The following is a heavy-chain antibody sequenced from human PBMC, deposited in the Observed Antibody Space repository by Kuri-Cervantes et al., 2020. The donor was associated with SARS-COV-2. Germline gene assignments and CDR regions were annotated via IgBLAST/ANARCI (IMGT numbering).Heavy chain of an antibody. V-gene: IGHV4-59*05. CDR2: IYYSGST. J-gene: IGHJ4*02. D-gene: IGHD6-13*01. CDR1: GGSISSYY. CDR3: ARHPFTGIAAAGPYFDY. Sequence: ESLKISCTVSGGSISSYYWSWIRQPPGKGLEWIGSIYYSGSTYYNPSLKSRVTISVDTSKNQFSLKLSSVTAADTAVYYCARHPFTGIAAAGPYFDYWGQGTLVTVSS.